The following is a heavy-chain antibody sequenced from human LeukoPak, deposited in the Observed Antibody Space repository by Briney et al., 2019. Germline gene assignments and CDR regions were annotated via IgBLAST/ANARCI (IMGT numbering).Heavy chain of an antibody. Sequence: SETLSLTCSVSGGYISSSSYYWGWIRQPPGKGLEWIGSIYYSGSTYYNPSLKRRVPISVDTSKNHFSLKLSSVTAADTAVYYCARAIVLRFLEWSNWFDPWGQGTLVTVSS. CDR3: ARAIVLRFLEWSNWFDP. CDR1: GGYISSSSYY. V-gene: IGHV4-39*07. CDR2: IYYSGST. D-gene: IGHD3-3*01. J-gene: IGHJ5*02.